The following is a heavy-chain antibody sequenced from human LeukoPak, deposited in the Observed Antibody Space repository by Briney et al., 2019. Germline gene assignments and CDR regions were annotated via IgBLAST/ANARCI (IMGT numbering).Heavy chain of an antibody. D-gene: IGHD2/OR15-2a*01. CDR2: ISYDGSNK. V-gene: IGHV3-30*03. CDR1: GFTFSSYG. CDR3: ARRHFHWFDP. Sequence: PGGSLRLSCAASGFTFSSYGMHWVRQAPGKGLEWVAAISYDGSNKYYADSVKGRFTISRDNSKNTLYLQMNSLRAEDTAVYYCARRHFHWFDPWGQGTLVTVSS. J-gene: IGHJ5*02.